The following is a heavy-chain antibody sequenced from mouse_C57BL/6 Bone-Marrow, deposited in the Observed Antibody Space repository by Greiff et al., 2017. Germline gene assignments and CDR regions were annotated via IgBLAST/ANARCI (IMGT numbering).Heavy chain of an antibody. CDR1: GYTFTSYW. CDR3: ARLPILLWYLDY. J-gene: IGHJ2*01. CDR2: IHPNSGST. D-gene: IGHD2-1*01. Sequence: QVQLQQPGAELVKPGASVKLSCKASGYTFTSYWMHWVKQRPGQGLEWIGMIHPNSGSTNYNEKFKSKATLTVDKSSSTAYMQLSSLTSEDSAVXYCARLPILLWYLDYWGQGTTLTVSS. V-gene: IGHV1-64*01.